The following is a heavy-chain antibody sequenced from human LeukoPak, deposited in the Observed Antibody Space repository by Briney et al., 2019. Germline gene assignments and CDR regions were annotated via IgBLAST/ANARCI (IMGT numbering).Heavy chain of an antibody. CDR1: GGSISSYY. CDR3: AKNTDDYSWFDP. CDR2: IYTSGST. V-gene: IGHV4-4*07. J-gene: IGHJ5*02. Sequence: SETLSLTCTVSGGSISSYYWSWLRQPAGKGQEWLGRIYTSGSTNYNPSLKSRVTMSVDTSKNQFSLKLSSVTAADTAVYYCAKNTDDYSWFDPWGQGTLVTVSS. D-gene: IGHD4-11*01.